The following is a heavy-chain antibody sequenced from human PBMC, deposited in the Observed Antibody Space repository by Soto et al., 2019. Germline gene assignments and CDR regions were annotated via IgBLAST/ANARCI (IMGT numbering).Heavy chain of an antibody. D-gene: IGHD6-13*01. Sequence: QVQLVQSGAEVKKPGSSVKVSCKVSGDTFSNYAINWVRQAPGQGLEWMGAIVAIFSTTNYAQKLQGRVTITADESTNTAYMELSSLRSDDTTTYYAARDAAAAGTVREDDFDIWGQGTMVTVSS. CDR2: IVAIFSTT. J-gene: IGHJ3*02. V-gene: IGHV1-69*12. CDR3: ARDAAAAGTVREDDFDI. CDR1: GDTFSNYA.